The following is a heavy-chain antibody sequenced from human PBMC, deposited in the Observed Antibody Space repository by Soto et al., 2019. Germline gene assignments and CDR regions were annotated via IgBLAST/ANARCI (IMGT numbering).Heavy chain of an antibody. CDR3: ARGTADQDY. Sequence: QAQLVQSGAEVKKPGASVKVSCKASGYTFTAYYIHWVRQAPGQGLEWMRWINPNNGGTILPQKFQGRVTMTRDTSINTVYLELSSLSSDDMAVYFCARGTADQDYWGQGTLVTVS. CDR2: INPNNGGT. J-gene: IGHJ4*02. CDR1: GYTFTAYY. V-gene: IGHV1-2*02. D-gene: IGHD2-21*02.